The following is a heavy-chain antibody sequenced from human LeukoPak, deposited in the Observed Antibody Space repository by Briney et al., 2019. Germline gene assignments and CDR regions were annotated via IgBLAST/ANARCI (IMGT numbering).Heavy chain of an antibody. CDR2: FSPNSGET. CDR3: ARDGNFDY. Sequence: ASVKVSCKASGYTFTDYYMHRVRQAPGQGLEWMGWFSPNSGETSYAQKFQGRVTMTRDTSIRTAYMEVHSLRPDDTAVFYCARDGNFDYWGQGTLVTVSS. D-gene: IGHD1-1*01. J-gene: IGHJ4*02. CDR1: GYTFTDYY. V-gene: IGHV1-2*02.